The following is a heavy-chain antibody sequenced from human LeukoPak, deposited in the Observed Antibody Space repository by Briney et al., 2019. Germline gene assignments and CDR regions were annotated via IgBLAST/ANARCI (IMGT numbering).Heavy chain of an antibody. V-gene: IGHV1-8*01. J-gene: IGHJ5*02. Sequence: GASVTVSRKASVYTFTSYDINWVRQATGQGLAWVGWMDPNSGNTGYAQKFQGRVTMTRDTSISTAYMELSSLRSEDTAVYYCARYAAVAARNWFDPWGQGTLVIVSS. CDR3: ARYAAVAARNWFDP. D-gene: IGHD2-15*01. CDR1: VYTFTSYD. CDR2: MDPNSGNT.